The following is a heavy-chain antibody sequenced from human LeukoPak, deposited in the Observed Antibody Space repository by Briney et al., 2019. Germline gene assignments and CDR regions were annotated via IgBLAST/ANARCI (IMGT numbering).Heavy chain of an antibody. CDR3: AKDLGGTFRDY. J-gene: IGHJ4*02. CDR1: GFTFSTLG. V-gene: IGHV3-30*02. Sequence: GGSLRLSCAASGFTFSTLGIHWVRQAPGRGLEWVAFIRYDGTNRFYADSVKGRFTISRDNSKNTMFLQMNSLRTEDTAVYYCAKDLGGTFRDYWGQGTLVTVSS. CDR2: IRYDGTNR. D-gene: IGHD1-26*01.